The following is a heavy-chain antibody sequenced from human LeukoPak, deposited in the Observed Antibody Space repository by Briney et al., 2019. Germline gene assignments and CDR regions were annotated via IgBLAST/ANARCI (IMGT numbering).Heavy chain of an antibody. Sequence: GGSLRLSCAASGFTFSSYAMSWVRQAPGKGLEWVSAISGSGGSTYYADSVKGRFPISRDNSKNTLYLQMNSLRAEDTAVYYCAKDPRGVVYYYGMDVWGQGTTVTVSS. CDR1: GFTFSSYA. CDR3: AKDPRGVVYYYGMDV. J-gene: IGHJ6*02. D-gene: IGHD3-10*01. V-gene: IGHV3-23*01. CDR2: ISGSGGST.